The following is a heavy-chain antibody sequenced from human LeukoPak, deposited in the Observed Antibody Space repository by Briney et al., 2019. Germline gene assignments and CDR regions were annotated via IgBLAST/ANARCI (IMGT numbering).Heavy chain of an antibody. CDR3: CDGMDV. Sequence: PGGSLRLSCGASGFIFGNYYMSWVRQAPGKGLEWVAAINGTGSTTYHADSVKGRFTISRDNSKNTLYLQMNSLRSEDTATYYCCDGMDVWGQGTTVAVSS. J-gene: IGHJ6*02. CDR2: INGTGSTT. V-gene: IGHV3-23*01. CDR1: GFIFGNYY.